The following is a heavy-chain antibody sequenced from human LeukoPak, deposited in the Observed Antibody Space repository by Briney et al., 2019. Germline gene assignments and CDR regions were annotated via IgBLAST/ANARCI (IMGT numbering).Heavy chain of an antibody. CDR3: ARRLGRGWFDP. CDR1: GFTFSSYS. D-gene: IGHD3-10*01. V-gene: IGHV3-21*01. CDR2: ISSSSSYI. J-gene: IGHJ5*02. Sequence: GGSLRLSCAASGFTFSSYSMNWVRQAPGKGLEWVSSISSSSSYIYYADSVKGRFTTSRDNAKNSLYLQMNSLRAEDTAVYYCARRLGRGWFDPWGQGTLVTVPS.